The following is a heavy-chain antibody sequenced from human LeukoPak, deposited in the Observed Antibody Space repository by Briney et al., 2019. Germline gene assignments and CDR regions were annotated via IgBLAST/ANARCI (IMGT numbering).Heavy chain of an antibody. D-gene: IGHD3-9*01. CDR3: TREIRYFDWFQADY. J-gene: IGHJ4*02. CDR2: IRCKGYGGTA. CDR1: GFTFGGHS. V-gene: IGHV3-49*03. Sequence: PGGSLRLSCTASGFTFGGHSVSWFRQAPGKGLEWVGFIRCKGYGGTAGYGASVKGRFTICRDDSKNVAYHQMVSLKTEDTAVYYCTREIRYFDWFQADYWGQGTLVTVSS.